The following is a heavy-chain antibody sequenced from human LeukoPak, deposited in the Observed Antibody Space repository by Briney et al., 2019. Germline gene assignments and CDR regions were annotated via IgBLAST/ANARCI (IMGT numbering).Heavy chain of an antibody. Sequence: GGTLRLSCTASGFTFSSFGMSWVRQAPGKGLEWVSGISGGGDRTYYADSVKGRFTISRDNSKNTLYLQMNSLRAEDTAVYYCAKLGKTARFHIFPYYFDYWGQGTLVTVSS. CDR3: AKLGKTARFHIFPYYFDY. CDR2: ISGGGDRT. V-gene: IGHV3-23*01. J-gene: IGHJ4*02. CDR1: GFTFSSFG. D-gene: IGHD6-6*01.